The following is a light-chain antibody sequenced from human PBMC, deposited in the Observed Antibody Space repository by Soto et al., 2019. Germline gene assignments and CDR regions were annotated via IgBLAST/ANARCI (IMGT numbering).Light chain of an antibody. CDR3: HHYGSLTWT. V-gene: IGKV3-20*01. CDR2: GTS. J-gene: IGKJ1*01. Sequence: EIVLTQSPGTLSSSPGERATLSCRASQSISSTYFAWYQQKPGQAPRLLIYGTSNRATRIPDRFSGSGSGTDFTLTISRLEPDDFAVYFCHHYGSLTWTFGQGTKVDIK. CDR1: QSISSTY.